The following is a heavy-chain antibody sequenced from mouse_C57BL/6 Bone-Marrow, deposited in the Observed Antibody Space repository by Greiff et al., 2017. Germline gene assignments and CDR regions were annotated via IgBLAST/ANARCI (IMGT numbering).Heavy chain of an antibody. J-gene: IGHJ3*01. CDR2: IYPGDGDT. D-gene: IGHD1-3*01. CDR1: GYAFSSYG. V-gene: IGHV1-82*01. Sequence: QVQLQQSGPELVKPGASVKISCKASGYAFSSYGMNWVKQRPGKGLEWIGRIYPGDGDTNYNGKFKGKATLTADKSSSTAYMQLSSLTSEDSSVCRSAGWPGYFPAYWGQGTLVTVSA. CDR3: AGWPGYFPAY.